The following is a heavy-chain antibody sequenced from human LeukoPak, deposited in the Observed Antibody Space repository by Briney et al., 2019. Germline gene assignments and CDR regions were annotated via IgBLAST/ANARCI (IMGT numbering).Heavy chain of an antibody. J-gene: IGHJ4*02. V-gene: IGHV3-21*01. CDR3: ASEYYYDSSGYSPLDY. D-gene: IGHD3-22*01. Sequence: GGSLRLSCAASGFTFSSYSMNWVRQAPGKGLEWVSSISSSSSYIYYADSVKGRFTISRDNAKNSLYLQMNSLRGEDTAVYYCASEYYYDSSGYSPLDYWGQGTLVTVSS. CDR2: ISSSSSYI. CDR1: GFTFSSYS.